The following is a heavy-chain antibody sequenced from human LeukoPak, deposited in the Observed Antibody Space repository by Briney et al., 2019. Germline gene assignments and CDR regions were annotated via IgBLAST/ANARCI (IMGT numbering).Heavy chain of an antibody. V-gene: IGHV1-18*01. CDR3: ARDQGDGYNWGVFDI. D-gene: IGHD5-24*01. CDR2: ISAYNGNT. J-gene: IGHJ3*02. CDR1: GYTFTSYG. Sequence: ASVKVSCKASGYTFTSYGISWVRQAPGQGVEWMGWISAYNGNTNYAQKLQGRVTMTTDTSTSTAYMELRSLRSDDTAVYYCARDQGDGYNWGVFDIWGQGTMVTVSS.